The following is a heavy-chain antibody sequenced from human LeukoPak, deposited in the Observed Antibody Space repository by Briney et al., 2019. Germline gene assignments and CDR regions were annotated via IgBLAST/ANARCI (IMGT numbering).Heavy chain of an antibody. CDR2: ISYDGSNK. V-gene: IGHV3-30-3*01. CDR3: AKDREGGYFDY. J-gene: IGHJ4*02. CDR1: GLTFSSYP. D-gene: IGHD1-26*01. Sequence: RGSLRLSCAASGLTFSSYPMHWVRHDPGKGRVWVAVISYDGSNKDYADSVKGRLTISRDNSKNTLYLKRNSLRAEDTAVYYCAKDREGGYFDYSGQGTLVTVSS.